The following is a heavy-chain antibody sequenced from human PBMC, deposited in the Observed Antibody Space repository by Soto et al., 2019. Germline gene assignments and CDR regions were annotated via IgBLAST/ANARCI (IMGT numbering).Heavy chain of an antibody. D-gene: IGHD6-19*01. Sequence: PGGSLRLSCAASGFTFDDYAMHWVRQAPGKGLEWVSGISWNSGSIGYADSVKGRFTISRDNAKSSLYLQMNSLRAEDTALYYCAKDTYSSGTGWFDPWGQGTLVTVSS. CDR3: AKDTYSSGTGWFDP. CDR2: ISWNSGSI. V-gene: IGHV3-9*01. CDR1: GFTFDDYA. J-gene: IGHJ5*02.